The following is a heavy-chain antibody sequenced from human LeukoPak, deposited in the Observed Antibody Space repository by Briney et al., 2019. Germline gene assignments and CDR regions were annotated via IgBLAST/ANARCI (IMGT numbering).Heavy chain of an antibody. V-gene: IGHV4-39*07. J-gene: IGHJ4*02. D-gene: IGHD5-24*01. CDR1: GGSISSSSYY. CDR3: ARSEGGWLQYDY. Sequence: SETLSLTCTVSGGSISSSSYYWGWIRQPPGKGLEWIGSIYYSGSTYYNPSLKSRVTISVDTSKNQFSLKLSSVTAADTAVYYCARSEGGWLQYDYWGQGTLVTVSS. CDR2: IYYSGST.